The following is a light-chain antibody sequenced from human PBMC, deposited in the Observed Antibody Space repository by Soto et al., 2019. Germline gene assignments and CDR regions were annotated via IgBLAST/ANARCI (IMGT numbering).Light chain of an antibody. CDR2: GNT. V-gene: IGLV1-40*01. CDR3: QSYDSSLSDWV. J-gene: IGLJ7*01. Sequence: QSVLTQPPSVSGAPGQRVTISCTGSSSNIGSGYDVHWYQQLPGTAPKLLIYGNTNRPSGFPDRFSGSKSGTSASLAITGLQAEDEADYYCQSYDSSLSDWVFGGGTQLTVL. CDR1: SSNIGSGYD.